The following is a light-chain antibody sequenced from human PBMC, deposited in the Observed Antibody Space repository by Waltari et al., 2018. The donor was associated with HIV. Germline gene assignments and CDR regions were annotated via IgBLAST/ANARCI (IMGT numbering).Light chain of an antibody. CDR1: ISDISEYNH. V-gene: IGLV2-14*01. J-gene: IGLJ3*02. CDR2: AVN. Sequence: QSALTQPASVSWSPGQAITISCTGTISDISEYNHVSLVQHHPTKAPKLIMFAVNYRPSGVSNRCSGSKSGNTASLTISGLQAEDEADYYCSSYTTIYTWVFGGGTKLTVL. CDR3: SSYTTIYTWV.